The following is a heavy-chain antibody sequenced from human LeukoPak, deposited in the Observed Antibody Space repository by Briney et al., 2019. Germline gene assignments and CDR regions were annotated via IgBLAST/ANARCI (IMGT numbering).Heavy chain of an antibody. Sequence: GGTLRLSCAASGFTFSSYGMSWVRQAPGKGLEWVSAISGSGGSTYYADSVKGRFTISRDNSKNTLYLQMNSLRAEDTAVYYCAKIKSGWEYYFDYWGQGTLVTVSS. J-gene: IGHJ4*02. V-gene: IGHV3-23*01. CDR2: ISGSGGST. D-gene: IGHD6-19*01. CDR3: AKIKSGWEYYFDY. CDR1: GFTFSSYG.